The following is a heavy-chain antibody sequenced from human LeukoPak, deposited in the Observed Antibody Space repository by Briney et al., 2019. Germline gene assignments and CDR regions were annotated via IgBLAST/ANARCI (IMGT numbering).Heavy chain of an antibody. CDR2: IYYSGST. CDR1: GGSISSSSYY. J-gene: IGHJ4*02. D-gene: IGHD3-3*01. V-gene: IGHV4-39*01. CDR3: ARGKPWSGHRKAPFNY. Sequence: SETLSLTCTVSGGSISSSSYYWGWIRQPPGKGLEWIGSIYYSGSTYYNPSLKSRVTISVDTSKNQFSLKLSSVTAADTAVYYCARGKPWSGHRKAPFNYWGQGTLVTVSS.